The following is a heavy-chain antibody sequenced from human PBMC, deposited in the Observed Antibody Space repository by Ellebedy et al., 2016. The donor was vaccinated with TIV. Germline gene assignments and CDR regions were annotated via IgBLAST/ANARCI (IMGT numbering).Heavy chain of an antibody. CDR1: GFSFRSYW. CDR3: ARRGSYGDYAVQINSWFDP. CDR2: IYQDGSDD. D-gene: IGHD4-17*01. Sequence: GESLKISCAASGFSFRSYWMSWVRQAPGKGLEWVANIYQDGSDDYYVDSVKGRFTISRDNDHKALFLQMNRLRVEDTAVYYCARRGSYGDYAVQINSWFDPWGQGTLVTVSS. V-gene: IGHV3-7*01. J-gene: IGHJ5*02.